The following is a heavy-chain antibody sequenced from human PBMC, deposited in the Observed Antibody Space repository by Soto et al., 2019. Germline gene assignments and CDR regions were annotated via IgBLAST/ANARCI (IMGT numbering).Heavy chain of an antibody. V-gene: IGHV4-34*01. J-gene: IGHJ4*02. Sequence: SETLSLTCAVYGGSFSGYYWSWIRQPPGKGLEWIGEINHSGSTNYNPSLKSRVTISVDTSKNQFSLKLSSVTAADTAVYYCARDIILDYWGQGTLVTAPQ. CDR1: GGSFSGYY. CDR3: ARDIILDY. CDR2: INHSGST.